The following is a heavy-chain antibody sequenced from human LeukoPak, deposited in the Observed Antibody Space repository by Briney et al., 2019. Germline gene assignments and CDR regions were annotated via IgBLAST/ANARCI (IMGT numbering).Heavy chain of an antibody. D-gene: IGHD1-14*01. V-gene: IGHV3-23*01. J-gene: IGHJ4*02. Sequence: PGGSLRLSCAASGFTFSSYAMSWVRQAPGKGLEWVSGISGSGGSTYYADSVKGRFTISRDNSKNTLYLQMNSLRAEDTAVYYCAKGVSHNNLSPDYWGQGTLVTVSS. CDR1: GFTFSSYA. CDR3: AKGVSHNNLSPDY. CDR2: ISGSGGST.